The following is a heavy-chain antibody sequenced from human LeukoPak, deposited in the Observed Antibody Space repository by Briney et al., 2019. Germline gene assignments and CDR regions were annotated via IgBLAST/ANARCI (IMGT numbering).Heavy chain of an antibody. CDR2: IYSGGST. CDR3: ASNRGTTISDAFDI. V-gene: IGHV3-66*01. D-gene: IGHD4-11*01. CDR1: GFTVSSNY. Sequence: GGSLTLSCAASGFTVSSNYMSWVRQAPGKGLEWVSVIYSGGSTYYADSVKGRFTISRDNSKNTLYLQMNSLRAEDTAVYYCASNRGTTISDAFDIWGQGTMVTVSS. J-gene: IGHJ3*02.